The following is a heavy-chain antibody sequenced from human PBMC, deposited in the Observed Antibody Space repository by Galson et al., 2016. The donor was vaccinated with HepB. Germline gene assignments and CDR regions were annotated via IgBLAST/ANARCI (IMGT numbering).Heavy chain of an antibody. Sequence: SLRLSCAASGFTFSSYSMNWVRQAPGKGLEWVSYISSSSAIHYADSVKGRFTISRDNAKNSLYLQMNSLSAEDAAVYYCARDAMPISCSSTSCQYYGMYVWGQGTTVTVSS. J-gene: IGHJ6*02. CDR1: GFTFSSYS. V-gene: IGHV3-48*01. D-gene: IGHD2-2*01. CDR2: ISSSSAI. CDR3: ARDAMPISCSSTSCQYYGMYV.